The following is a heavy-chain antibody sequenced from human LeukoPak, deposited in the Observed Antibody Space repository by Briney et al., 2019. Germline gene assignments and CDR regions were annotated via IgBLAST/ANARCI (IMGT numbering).Heavy chain of an antibody. CDR3: ARVGIVVVPAPTYNWFDP. J-gene: IGHJ5*02. Sequence: ASVKVSCKASGYTFTSYGISWVRQAPGQGLEWMGWISAYNGNTNYAQKLQGRVTMTTDTSTSTAYMELRSLRSDDTAVYYCARVGIVVVPAPTYNWFDPWGQGTLVTVSS. D-gene: IGHD2-2*01. V-gene: IGHV1-18*01. CDR2: ISAYNGNT. CDR1: GYTFTSYG.